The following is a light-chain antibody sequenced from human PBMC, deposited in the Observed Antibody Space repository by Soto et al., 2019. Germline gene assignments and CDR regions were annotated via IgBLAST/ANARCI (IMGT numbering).Light chain of an antibody. V-gene: IGKV1-39*01. J-gene: IGKJ5*01. CDR1: QSIGKR. CDR2: GAS. Sequence: DIQMTQSPSFLSASVGDRVTITCRASQSIGKRLNWYQLKPGKAPKFLIYGASTLQSGVPSRFTGSGSGTDFTLTVNSLQTEDFATYYCQQSFTSPTTFGQGTRLEI. CDR3: QQSFTSPTT.